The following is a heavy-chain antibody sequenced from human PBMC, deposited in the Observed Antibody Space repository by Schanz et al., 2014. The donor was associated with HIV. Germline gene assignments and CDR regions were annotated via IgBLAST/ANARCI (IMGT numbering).Heavy chain of an antibody. CDR1: GFTFSSHG. D-gene: IGHD6-6*01. CDR3: ANTEYPYSSSSDYYYGMDV. V-gene: IGHV3-33*03. J-gene: IGHJ6*02. CDR2: IWYDGSNK. Sequence: QVQLVESGGGVVQPGRSLRLSCAASGFTFSSHGMHWVRQAPGKGLEWVAVIWYDGSNKYYADSVKGRFTISKNTLYLQMNSLRAQDTAVYYCANTEYPYSSSSDYYYGMDVWGQGTTVTVSS.